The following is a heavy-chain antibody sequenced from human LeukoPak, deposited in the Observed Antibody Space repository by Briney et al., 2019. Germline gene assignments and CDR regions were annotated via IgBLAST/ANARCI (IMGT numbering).Heavy chain of an antibody. J-gene: IGHJ3*02. CDR3: ARYNGNYGAFDI. CDR2: IWFDGSKK. V-gene: IGHV3-33*01. Sequence: PGGSLRLSCAASGFIFSDYGMHWVRQAPGRGLEWAAVIWFDGSKKNYADSAKGRFAISRDDSKSTLYLQMNTLRAEDTAAYYCARYNGNYGAFDIWGQGTMVTVSS. CDR1: GFIFSDYG. D-gene: IGHD1-7*01.